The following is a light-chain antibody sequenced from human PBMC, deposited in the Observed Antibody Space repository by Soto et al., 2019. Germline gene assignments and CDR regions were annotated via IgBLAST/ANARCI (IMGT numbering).Light chain of an antibody. CDR3: QQYHIWPPWT. CDR1: QSVSSSY. J-gene: IGKJ1*01. V-gene: IGKV3-15*01. Sequence: EIVLTQSPGTLSLSPVERATLSCRSSQSVSSSYLAWYQQKPGQAPRLLMYGASTRADGISARFTGSGSGTEFTLTISSLQSEDFAVYYCQQYHIWPPWTSGQGTKVDIK. CDR2: GAS.